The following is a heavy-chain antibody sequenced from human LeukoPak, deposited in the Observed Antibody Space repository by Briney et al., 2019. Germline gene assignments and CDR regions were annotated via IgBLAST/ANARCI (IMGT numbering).Heavy chain of an antibody. CDR1: GFTFSNYG. V-gene: IGHV3-48*01. Sequence: GGSLRLSCAASGFTFSNYGMNWVRQAPGKGLEWVSYISSGSGTIQYADSVKGRFTISRDRARISLYLQVNSLRAEDTAVYYCARGGSARPDYWGQGTLVTVSS. J-gene: IGHJ4*02. CDR3: ARGGSARPDY. D-gene: IGHD6-6*01. CDR2: ISSGSGTI.